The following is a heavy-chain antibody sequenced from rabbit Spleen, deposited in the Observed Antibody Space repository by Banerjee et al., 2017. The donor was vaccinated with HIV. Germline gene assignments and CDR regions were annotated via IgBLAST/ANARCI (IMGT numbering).Heavy chain of an antibody. CDR2: IYAGSSGNT. Sequence: QSLEESGGDLVKPGASLTLTCTASGFSFSSSDYICWVRQAPGKGLEWIACIYAGSSGNTYYASWAKGRFTVSKTSSTTVTLQLNSLTAADTATYFCARDLVAVIGWNFNLWGQGTLVTVS. V-gene: IGHV1S40*01. CDR3: ARDLVAVIGWNFNL. CDR1: GFSFSSSDY. D-gene: IGHD1-1*01. J-gene: IGHJ4*01.